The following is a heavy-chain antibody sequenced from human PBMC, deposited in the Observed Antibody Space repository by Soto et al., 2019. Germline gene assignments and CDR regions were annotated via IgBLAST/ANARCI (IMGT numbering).Heavy chain of an antibody. CDR2: IYWNDDK. Sequence: QITLKESGPTLVKPTQTLTLTCTFSGFSLSTSGVGLGWIRQPPGKALEWLALIYWNDDKRYSPSLKSRLTITHDTYKNQVVLKLTKLDPVYTAQYYCAHLPRYRISALFDYWGQGTLVTVS. CDR3: AHLPRYRISALFDY. CDR1: GFSLSTSGVG. J-gene: IGHJ4*02. D-gene: IGHD6-6*01. V-gene: IGHV2-5*01.